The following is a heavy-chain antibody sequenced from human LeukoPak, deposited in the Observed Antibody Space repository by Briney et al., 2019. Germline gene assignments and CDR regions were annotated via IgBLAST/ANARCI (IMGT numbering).Heavy chain of an antibody. J-gene: IGHJ4*02. V-gene: IGHV3-53*05. CDR3: ARDLGGYTLDYYFDY. Sequence: PGGSLRPSCAASGFTVSSNYMSWVRQAPGKGLEWVSVIYSGGSTDYADSVKGRFTISRDNSKNTLYLQMNSLRAEDTAVYYCARDLGGYTLDYYFDYWGQGTLVTVSS. CDR1: GFTVSSNY. D-gene: IGHD5-12*01. CDR2: IYSGGST.